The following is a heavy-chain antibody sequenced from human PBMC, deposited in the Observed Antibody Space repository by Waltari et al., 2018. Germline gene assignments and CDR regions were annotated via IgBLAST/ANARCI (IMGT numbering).Heavy chain of an antibody. Sequence: EVQLVESGGGLVQPGGSLRLSCAASGFTFSNSWMDWVRQAPGKGLEWVANIKPDGSESHYVDSVQGRFTVSRDNTQNLFYLQMNTLRVDDTAVYYCSLSLNSWGQGTLVTVSP. CDR1: GFTFSNSW. J-gene: IGHJ4*02. CDR3: SLSLNS. CDR2: IKPDGSES. V-gene: IGHV3-7*01.